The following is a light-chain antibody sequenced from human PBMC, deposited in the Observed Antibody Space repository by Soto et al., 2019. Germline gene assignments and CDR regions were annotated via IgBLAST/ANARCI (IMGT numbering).Light chain of an antibody. Sequence: DIQMTQSPSTLSASVGDRVTITCRASQSISSWLAWYQQKPGKAPKLLIYKASSLESGVPSRFSGSGSGTEFTLTSSSLQPDDFATYYCQQYNSIPGTFGQGTKVEIK. J-gene: IGKJ1*01. CDR3: QQYNSIPGT. V-gene: IGKV1-5*03. CDR2: KAS. CDR1: QSISSW.